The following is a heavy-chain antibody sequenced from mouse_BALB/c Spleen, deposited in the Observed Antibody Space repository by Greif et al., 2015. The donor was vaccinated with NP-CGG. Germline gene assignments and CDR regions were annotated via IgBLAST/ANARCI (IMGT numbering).Heavy chain of an antibody. J-gene: IGHJ2*02. CDR2: IYPSDSXT. D-gene: IGHD2-1*01. CDR1: GYTFTSYW. Sequence: QVQLQQSGAELVRPGASVKLSCKASGYTFTSYWINWVKQRPGQGLEWIGNIYPSDSXTNYNQRFKDKATLTVDKSSSTAYMQLSSPTSEDSAVYYCTRRYYGNYEGFDYWGQGTLSQSPQ. V-gene: IGHV1-69*02. CDR3: TRRYYGNYEGFDY.